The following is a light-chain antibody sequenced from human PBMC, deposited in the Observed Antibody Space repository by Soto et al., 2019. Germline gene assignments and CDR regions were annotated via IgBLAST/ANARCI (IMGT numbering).Light chain of an antibody. J-gene: IGLJ2*01. CDR3: CSYAGITTVL. CDR1: RSDVGNYNL. Sequence: QSALTQPASVSGSPGQSITISCTGTRSDVGNYNLVSWFQQHPGKAPKLMIYEGSKRPSGVSNRFSGSESVNTASLTISGLQAEDEADYYCCSYAGITTVLFGGGTKVTVL. V-gene: IGLV2-23*01. CDR2: EGS.